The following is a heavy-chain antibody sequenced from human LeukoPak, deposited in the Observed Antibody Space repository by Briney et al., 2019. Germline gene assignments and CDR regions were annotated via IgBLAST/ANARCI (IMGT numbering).Heavy chain of an antibody. D-gene: IGHD5-18*01. J-gene: IGHJ4*02. CDR3: ARGIQLWLRTTRGGFDY. CDR1: GFTFSSYW. CDR2: IKQDGSEK. Sequence: EGSLRLSCAASGFTFSSYWMSWVRQAPGKGLEWVANIKQDGSEKYYVDSVKGRFTISRDNAKNSLYLQMNSLRAEDTAVYYCARGIQLWLRTTRGGFDYWGQGTLVTVSS. V-gene: IGHV3-7*01.